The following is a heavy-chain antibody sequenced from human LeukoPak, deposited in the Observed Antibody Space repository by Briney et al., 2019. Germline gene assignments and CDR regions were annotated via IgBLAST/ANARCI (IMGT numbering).Heavy chain of an antibody. Sequence: SETLSLTCTVSGGSISSGDYYWSWIRQPPGKGLEWIGYIYYSGSTNYNPSLKSRVTISVDTSKNQFSLKLSSVTAADTAVYYCARSLRYYDSKDDAFDIWGQGTMVTVSS. CDR2: IYYSGST. CDR3: ARSLRYYDSKDDAFDI. J-gene: IGHJ3*02. V-gene: IGHV4-61*08. D-gene: IGHD3-22*01. CDR1: GGSISSGDYY.